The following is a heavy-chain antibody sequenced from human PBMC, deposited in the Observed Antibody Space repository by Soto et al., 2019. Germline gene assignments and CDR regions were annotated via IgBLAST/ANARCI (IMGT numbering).Heavy chain of an antibody. J-gene: IGHJ4*02. Sequence: QVQLQESGPGLLKPSETLSLTCSVSGGSVSNKTYYWSWIRQPPGKRLDWIGYVYYSGTTNYNPSLKSPVTTSIDMSKNQFSLRLTSVTAADTALYYWARTTAVPNTLRSRYFFDFWGQGTLVTVSS. D-gene: IGHD3-9*01. V-gene: IGHV4-61*01. CDR2: VYYSGTT. CDR1: GGSVSNKTYY. CDR3: ARTTAVPNTLRSRYFFDF.